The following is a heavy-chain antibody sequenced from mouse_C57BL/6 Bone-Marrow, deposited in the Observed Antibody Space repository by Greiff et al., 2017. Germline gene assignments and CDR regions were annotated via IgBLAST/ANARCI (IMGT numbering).Heavy chain of an antibody. CDR1: GYTFTSYT. J-gene: IGHJ4*01. Sequence: VQLQQSVAELARPGASVKMSCKASGYTFTSYTMHWVKQRPGQGLEWIGYINPSSGYTKYNQKFKDKATLTADKSSSTAYMQLSSLTSEDSAVYYCARNTVYYAMDYWGQGTSVTVSS. V-gene: IGHV1-4*01. CDR3: ARNTVYYAMDY. CDR2: INPSSGYT. D-gene: IGHD1-1*01.